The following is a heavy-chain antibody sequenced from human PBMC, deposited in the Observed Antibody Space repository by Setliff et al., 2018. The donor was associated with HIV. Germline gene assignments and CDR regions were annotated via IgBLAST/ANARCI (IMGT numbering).Heavy chain of an antibody. D-gene: IGHD3-22*01. CDR3: ARGEGYYDSSSDY. CDR1: GFAFGGWW. CDR2: TNRDGFST. J-gene: IGHJ4*02. V-gene: IGHV3-74*03. Sequence: GESLKISCAASGFAFGGWWMHWVRQAPGKSLEWVSRTNRDGFSTTYADSVKGRFTISRDNANNMLYLQMNSLRVEDTAVYYCARGEGYYDSSSDYWGQGTLVTVSS.